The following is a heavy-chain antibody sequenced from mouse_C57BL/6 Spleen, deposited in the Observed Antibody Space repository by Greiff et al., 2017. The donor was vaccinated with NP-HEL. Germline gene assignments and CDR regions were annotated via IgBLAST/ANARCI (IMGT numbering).Heavy chain of an antibody. V-gene: IGHV1-63*01. Sequence: VQLQQSGAELVRPGTSVKMSCKASGYTFTNYWIGWAKQRPGHGLEWIGDIYPGGGYTNYNEKFKGKATLTADKSSSTAYMQFSSLTSEDSAIYYCARGHYGSSGGFAYWGQGTLVTVSA. CDR1: GYTFTNYW. D-gene: IGHD1-1*01. J-gene: IGHJ3*01. CDR2: IYPGGGYT. CDR3: ARGHYGSSGGFAY.